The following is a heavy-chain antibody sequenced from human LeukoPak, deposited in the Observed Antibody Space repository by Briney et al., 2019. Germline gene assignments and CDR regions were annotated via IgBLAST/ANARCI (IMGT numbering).Heavy chain of an antibody. CDR3: ARRARIAADDRPNWFDP. CDR2: INARNGKT. Sequence: ASVKVSCKASVYTFTSYAMHWVGQAPGQRLEWMGWINARNGKTKYSQKFHGRVTITRDTSASKAYKELSSLRSDDMAVYYCARRARIAADDRPNWFDPWGPGTLVTVSS. J-gene: IGHJ5*02. D-gene: IGHD6-13*01. CDR1: VYTFTSYA. V-gene: IGHV1-3*01.